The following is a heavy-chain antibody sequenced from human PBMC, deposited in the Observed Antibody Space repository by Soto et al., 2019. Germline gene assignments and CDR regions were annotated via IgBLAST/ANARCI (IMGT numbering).Heavy chain of an antibody. J-gene: IGHJ3*02. Sequence: QMQLVQSGPEVKKPGTSVKVSCKASGFTFTSSAVQWVRQARGQRLEWIGWIVVGSGNTNYAQKFQERVTIARDMSTSTAYMELSILRSEDTAVYYCAADPGYLDAFDIWGQGTMVTVSS. CDR2: IVVGSGNT. CDR3: AADPGYLDAFDI. CDR1: GFTFTSSA. D-gene: IGHD1-1*01. V-gene: IGHV1-58*01.